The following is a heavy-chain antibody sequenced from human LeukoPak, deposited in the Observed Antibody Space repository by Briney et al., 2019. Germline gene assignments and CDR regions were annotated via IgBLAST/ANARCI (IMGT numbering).Heavy chain of an antibody. D-gene: IGHD5-24*01. CDR2: ISGSGGGT. Sequence: GGSLRLFCAASGLTFSRYATSWVRQAPGKWLECLSTISGSGGGTYGADSVKGRFTISSDNSQNTLYLQMNSLMAEDTAIYYCAKTGTDDGYSIYFDHWGQGTLVTVSS. CDR1: GLTFSRYA. CDR3: AKTGTDDGYSIYFDH. V-gene: IGHV3-23*01. J-gene: IGHJ4*02.